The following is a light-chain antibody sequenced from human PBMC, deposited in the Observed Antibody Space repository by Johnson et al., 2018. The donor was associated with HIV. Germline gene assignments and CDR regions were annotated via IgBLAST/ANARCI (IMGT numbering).Light chain of an antibody. Sequence: QSLLTQPPSVSAAPGQKVTISCSGSSSNIGNNYVSWYRQLPGTAPKLLIYENNERPSGIPDRFSGSKSGTSATLAIPGLQTGDVADYYCGTWHSSLSAGGVFGTGTKVTVL. CDR1: SSNIGNNY. CDR3: GTWHSSLSAGGV. CDR2: ENN. J-gene: IGLJ1*01. V-gene: IGLV1-51*01.